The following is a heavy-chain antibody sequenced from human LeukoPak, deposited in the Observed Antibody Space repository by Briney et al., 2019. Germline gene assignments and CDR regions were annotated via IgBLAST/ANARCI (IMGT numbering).Heavy chain of an antibody. V-gene: IGHV4-4*07. J-gene: IGHJ4*02. D-gene: IGHD4-23*01. CDR2: IHSGGTT. CDR1: GASINNYY. Sequence: PSETLSLTCTVSGASINNYYFTWVRQPAGKGLEWIGRIHSGGTTNYNPSFMSRLTLSVDTSKNEISLKLSSVTAADTAVYYCARGGNSILDYWGQGTLVTVSS. CDR3: ARGGNSILDY.